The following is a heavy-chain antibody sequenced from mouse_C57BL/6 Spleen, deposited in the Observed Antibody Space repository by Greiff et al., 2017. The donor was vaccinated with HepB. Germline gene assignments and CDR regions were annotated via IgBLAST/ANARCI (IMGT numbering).Heavy chain of an antibody. CDR2: IYPGSGST. Sequence: QVHVKQSGAELVKPGASVKMSCKASGYTFTSYWITWVKQRPGQGLEWIGDIYPGSGSTNYNEKFKSKATLTVDTSSSTAYMQRSSLTSEDSAVYYCARVDYGSSHVDYFDYWGQGTTLTVSS. CDR3: ARVDYGSSHVDYFDY. CDR1: GYTFTSYW. V-gene: IGHV1-55*01. J-gene: IGHJ2*01. D-gene: IGHD1-1*01.